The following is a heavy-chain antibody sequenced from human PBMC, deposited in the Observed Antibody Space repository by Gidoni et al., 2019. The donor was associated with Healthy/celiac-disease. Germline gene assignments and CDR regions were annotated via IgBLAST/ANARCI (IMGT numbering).Heavy chain of an antibody. CDR1: GGTFISYA. D-gene: IGHD2-15*01. J-gene: IGHJ2*01. V-gene: IGHV1-69*01. Sequence: QVQLVQSGAEVKKPGSSVQVSCKASGGTFISYAISWVRQAPGQGLEWMGGIITSFGTANDAQKFQGRVTITADESTSTAYMELSSLRSEDTAVYYCARKIGPVVKTDWYFDLWGRGTLVTVSS. CDR3: ARKIGPVVKTDWYFDL. CDR2: IITSFGTA.